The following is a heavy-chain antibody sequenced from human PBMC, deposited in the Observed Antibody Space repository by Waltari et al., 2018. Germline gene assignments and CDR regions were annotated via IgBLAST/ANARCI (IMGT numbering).Heavy chain of an antibody. D-gene: IGHD1-7*01. J-gene: IGHJ4*02. CDR3: ARDPYNWNYGGPFFDY. CDR1: GYSISRGYY. V-gene: IGHV4-38-2*02. Sequence: QVQLQESGPGLVKPSETLSLTCAVSGYSISRGYYWGWIRQPPGKGLEWIGSIYHSGSTYYNPSLKSRVTISVDTSKNQFSLKLSSVTAADTAVYYCARDPYNWNYGGPFFDYWGQGTLVTVSS. CDR2: IYHSGST.